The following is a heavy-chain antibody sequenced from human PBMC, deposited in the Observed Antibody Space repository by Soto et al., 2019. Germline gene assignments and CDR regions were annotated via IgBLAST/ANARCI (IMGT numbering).Heavy chain of an antibody. D-gene: IGHD2-15*01. Sequence: QVQLVQSGAEVKKPGASVKVSCKASGYTFTHYSIYWLHWVRQAPGQSMEWMGWIKPGTANTKYSQKFQGRVTISSDTSTTTGFLELSSLTSEDTALYYCARESGGAFDYWGQGTLVTVSS. CDR2: IKPGTANT. CDR1: GYTFTHYS. V-gene: IGHV1-3*01. J-gene: IGHJ4*02. CDR3: ARESGGAFDY.